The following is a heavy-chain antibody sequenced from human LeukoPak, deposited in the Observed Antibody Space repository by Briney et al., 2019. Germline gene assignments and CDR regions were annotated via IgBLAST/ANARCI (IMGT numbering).Heavy chain of an antibody. Sequence: GGSLRLSCVASGFTFSSYWMHWVRQDPRKGLVWVSRISGDGRNINYADSVRGRFTISRDNAKNTLYLQMNSLRAEDTAVYYCARTRAMATIDYWGQGTLVTVSS. D-gene: IGHD5-24*01. CDR3: ARTRAMATIDY. J-gene: IGHJ4*02. CDR2: ISGDGRNI. CDR1: GFTFSSYW. V-gene: IGHV3-74*01.